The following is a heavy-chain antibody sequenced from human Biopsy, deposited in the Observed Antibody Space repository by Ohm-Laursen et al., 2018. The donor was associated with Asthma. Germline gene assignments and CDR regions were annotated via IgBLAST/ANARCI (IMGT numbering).Heavy chain of an antibody. CDR2: IIPIFDTP. V-gene: IGHV1-69*01. CDR1: GETLNNYA. CDR3: VTSGGDYGYFGLDV. J-gene: IGHJ6*02. D-gene: IGHD4-17*01. Sequence: SSVKVSCKASGETLNNYAISWVRQAPGQGLEWMGGIIPIFDTPNYAQKFQGRVTITADESTTTAYMELSSLRSEDTAVYYCVTSGGDYGYFGLDVWGQGTTVTVPS.